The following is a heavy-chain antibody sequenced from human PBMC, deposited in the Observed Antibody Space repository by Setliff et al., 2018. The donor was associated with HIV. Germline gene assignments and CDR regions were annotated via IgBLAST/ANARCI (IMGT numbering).Heavy chain of an antibody. CDR2: ISYSGST. CDR1: GGSISSGGYY. Sequence: PSETLSLTCTVSGGSISSGGYYWSWIRQHPGKGLEWIGFISYSGSTYYNPSLKSRVAISVDTSKNQFSLKLSSVTAADTAVYYCAREAPGEVRGVIIPFIDYWGQGTLVTVSS. CDR3: AREAPGEVRGVIIPFIDY. J-gene: IGHJ4*02. V-gene: IGHV4-31*03. D-gene: IGHD3-10*01.